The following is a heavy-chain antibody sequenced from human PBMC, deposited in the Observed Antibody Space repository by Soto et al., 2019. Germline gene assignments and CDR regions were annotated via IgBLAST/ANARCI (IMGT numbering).Heavy chain of an antibody. CDR3: AREYTAWPLAYGLDV. Sequence: GSLRFSCVGSVFTFSTYSINWVRQAPGKGLEWVSSISSRSDIYYADSVKGRFTISRDNAKNSVSLQMNSLRAEDTAVYYCAREYTAWPLAYGLDVWGQGTTVTVSS. CDR2: ISSRSDI. CDR1: VFTFSTYS. V-gene: IGHV3-21*01. D-gene: IGHD2-2*02. J-gene: IGHJ6*02.